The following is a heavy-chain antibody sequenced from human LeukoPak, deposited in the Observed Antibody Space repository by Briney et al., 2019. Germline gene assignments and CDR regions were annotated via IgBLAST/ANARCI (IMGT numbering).Heavy chain of an antibody. CDR3: ARALGYDYVWGTFDY. Sequence: GRSLRLSCAASGFTFSNYAIHWVRQAPGKGLEWVAVISYDGGNKYYADSVKGRFTISRDNSKNTLYLQMNSLRAEDTAVYYCARALGYDYVWGTFDYWGQGTLVTVSS. V-gene: IGHV3-30*14. D-gene: IGHD3-16*01. CDR2: ISYDGGNK. CDR1: GFTFSNYA. J-gene: IGHJ4*02.